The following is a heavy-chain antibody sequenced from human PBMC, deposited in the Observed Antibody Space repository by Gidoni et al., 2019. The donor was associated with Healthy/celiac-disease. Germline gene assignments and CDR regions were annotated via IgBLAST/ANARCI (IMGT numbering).Heavy chain of an antibody. CDR3: ARGGRYQNYYYYGMDV. J-gene: IGHJ6*02. CDR2: IWYDGSNK. V-gene: IGHV3-33*01. D-gene: IGHD2-2*01. CDR1: GFTFRSYG. Sequence: QVQLVESGGGVVQPGRSLGLSCAASGFTFRSYGMHWVRQAPGKGLGWVAVIWYDGSNKYYADSVKGRFTISRDNSKNTLYLQMNSLRAEDTAVYYCARGGRYQNYYYYGMDVWGQGTTVTVSS.